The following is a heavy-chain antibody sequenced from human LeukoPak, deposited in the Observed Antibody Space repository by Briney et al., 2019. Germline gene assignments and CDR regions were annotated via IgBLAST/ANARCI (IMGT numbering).Heavy chain of an antibody. Sequence: VXQAXXXGXEWMGWMNPNSGNTGYAQKFQGRVTMTRNTSISTAYMELSSLRSEDTAVYYCARVLDSSSSGSDYWGQGTLVTVSS. D-gene: IGHD6-6*01. J-gene: IGHJ4*02. CDR3: ARVLDSSSSGSDY. V-gene: IGHV1-8*01. CDR2: MNPNSGNT.